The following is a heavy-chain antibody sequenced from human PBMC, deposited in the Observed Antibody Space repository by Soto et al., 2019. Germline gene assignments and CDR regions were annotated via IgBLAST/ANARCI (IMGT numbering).Heavy chain of an antibody. Sequence: ASVKVSCKAAGYTFTTYYMHWVRQAPGQGLEWMGVIDPTHGSTTYAQKFQGRVTMTSDTSTNTVYMELSSLRSEDTAVYYCARVPYDTTGYYAFWGQGTLVTVSS. D-gene: IGHD3-22*01. V-gene: IGHV1-46*01. CDR1: GYTFTTYY. CDR3: ARVPYDTTGYYAF. J-gene: IGHJ4*02. CDR2: IDPTHGST.